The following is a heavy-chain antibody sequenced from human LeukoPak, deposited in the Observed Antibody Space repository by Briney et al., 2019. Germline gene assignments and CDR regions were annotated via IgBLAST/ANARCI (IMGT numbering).Heavy chain of an antibody. CDR3: ARVSPKRYYYMDV. CDR2: IYYSGST. Sequence: SETLSLTCTVSGGSISSYYWSWIRQPPGKGLEWIGYIYYSGSTNYNPSLKSRVTISVDTSKNQFSLKLSSVPAADTAVYYCARVSPKRYYYMDVWGKGTTVTISS. V-gene: IGHV4-59*01. J-gene: IGHJ6*03. CDR1: GGSISSYY.